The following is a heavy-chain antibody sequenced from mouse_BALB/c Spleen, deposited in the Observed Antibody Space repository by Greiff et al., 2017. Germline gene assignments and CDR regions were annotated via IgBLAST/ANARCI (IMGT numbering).Heavy chain of an antibody. CDR3: ARTGTGGFAY. Sequence: EVKLMESGPGLVKPSQSLSLTCTVTGYSITSDYAWNWIRQFPGNKLEWMGYISYSGSTSYNPSLKSRISITRDTSKNQFFLQLNSVTTEDTATYYCARTGTGGFAYWGQGTLVTVSA. J-gene: IGHJ3*01. D-gene: IGHD4-1*01. CDR2: ISYSGST. V-gene: IGHV3-2*02. CDR1: GYSITSDYA.